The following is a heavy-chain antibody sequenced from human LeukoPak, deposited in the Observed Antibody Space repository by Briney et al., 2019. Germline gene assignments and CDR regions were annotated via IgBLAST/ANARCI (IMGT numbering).Heavy chain of an antibody. D-gene: IGHD3-16*01. V-gene: IGHV4-59*01. CDR1: GGSISSYY. J-gene: IGHJ4*02. CDR2: IYDSGST. Sequence: SETLSLTCPVSGGSISSYYWSWIRQPPGKGLEWIGYIYDSGSTNYNPSLKSRVTISVDTSKNQFSLKLNSVTAADTAVYYCARGDDYVWGSRHFDYWGQGTLVTVSS. CDR3: ARGDDYVWGSRHFDY.